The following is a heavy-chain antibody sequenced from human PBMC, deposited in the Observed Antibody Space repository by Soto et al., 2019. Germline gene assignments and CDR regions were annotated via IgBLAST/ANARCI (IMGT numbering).Heavy chain of an antibody. J-gene: IGHJ3*02. V-gene: IGHV1-18*01. CDR1: GYTFTSYG. Sequence: GASVKVSCKASGYTFTSYGISWVRQAPGQGLEWMGWISAYNGSTNYAQKLQGRVTMTTDTSTSTAYMELRSLRSDDTVVYYCAITVTDAFDIWGQGTMVTVSS. CDR3: AITVTDAFDI. D-gene: IGHD4-4*01. CDR2: ISAYNGST.